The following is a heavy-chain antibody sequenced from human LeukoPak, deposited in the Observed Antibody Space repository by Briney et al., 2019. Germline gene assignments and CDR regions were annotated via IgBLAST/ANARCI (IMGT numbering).Heavy chain of an antibody. CDR1: GFTFSSYA. Sequence: GRSLRLSCAASGFTFSSYAMHWVRQAPGKGLEWVAVISYDGSNKYYADSVKGRFTISRDNSKNTLYLQMNSLRAEDTAVYCCAREDILTLGIDYWGQGTLVTVSS. J-gene: IGHJ4*02. V-gene: IGHV3-30*04. D-gene: IGHD3-9*01. CDR2: ISYDGSNK. CDR3: AREDILTLGIDY.